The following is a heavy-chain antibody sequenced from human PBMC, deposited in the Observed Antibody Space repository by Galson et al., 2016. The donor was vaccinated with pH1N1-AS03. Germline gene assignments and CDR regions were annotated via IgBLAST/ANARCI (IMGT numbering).Heavy chain of an antibody. V-gene: IGHV4-39*07. CDR1: GDSVISKNYY. CDR3: VMDTTTWMRFDY. J-gene: IGHJ4*02. D-gene: IGHD1-1*01. CDR2: ISFRGSS. Sequence: SETLSLTCSVSGDSVISKNYYWGWVRQPPGKGLEWIGSISFRGSSYYNPSLKSRVRISIDESNNQFSLDLNSGTAADTALYYCVMDTTTWMRFDYWGQGVLVIVSS.